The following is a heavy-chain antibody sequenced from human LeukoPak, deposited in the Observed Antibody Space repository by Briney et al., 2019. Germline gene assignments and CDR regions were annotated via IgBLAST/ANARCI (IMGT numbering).Heavy chain of an antibody. Sequence: SQTLSLTCAISGDSVSSNSAAWNWIRQSPSRGLEWLGRTYYRSKWYNDYAASVKSRITINPDTSKNQFSLQLNSVTPEDTAMYYCARWPKWGDYSDYTAGPYWGQGTLVTVSS. J-gene: IGHJ4*02. V-gene: IGHV6-1*01. CDR1: GDSVSSNSAA. D-gene: IGHD4-11*01. CDR3: ARWPKWGDYSDYTAGPY. CDR2: TYYRSKWYN.